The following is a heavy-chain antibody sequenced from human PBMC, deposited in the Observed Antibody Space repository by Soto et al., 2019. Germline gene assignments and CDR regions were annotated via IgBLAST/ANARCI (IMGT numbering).Heavy chain of an antibody. D-gene: IGHD3-3*01. CDR2: ISGSGGST. V-gene: IGHV3-23*01. Sequence: PGGSLRLSCAASGFTFSSYAMSWVRQAPGKGLEWVSAISGSGGSTYYADSVKGRFTISRDNSKNTLYLQMNSLRAEDTAVYYCAKYYDFWSGYSGPRFNPWGQGTLVTVS. CDR1: GFTFSSYA. J-gene: IGHJ5*02. CDR3: AKYYDFWSGYSGPRFNP.